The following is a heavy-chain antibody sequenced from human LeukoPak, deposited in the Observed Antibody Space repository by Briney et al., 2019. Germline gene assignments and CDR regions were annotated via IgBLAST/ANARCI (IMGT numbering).Heavy chain of an antibody. CDR1: GYTFTSYD. D-gene: IGHD5-12*01. Sequence: ASVKVSCKASGYTFTSYDINWVRQATGQGLEWMGWMNPNSGNTGYAQKFQGRVTITRNTPISTAYMELSSLRAEDTAVYYCATQGPAYRDIVATIKGCFDYWGQGTLVTVSS. CDR2: MNPNSGNT. CDR3: ATQGPAYRDIVATIKGCFDY. J-gene: IGHJ4*02. V-gene: IGHV1-8*03.